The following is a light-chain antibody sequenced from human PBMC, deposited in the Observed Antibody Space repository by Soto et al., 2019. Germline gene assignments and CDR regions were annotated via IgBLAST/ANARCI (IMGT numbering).Light chain of an antibody. J-gene: IGLJ3*02. CDR2: DVS. V-gene: IGLV2-14*01. CDR1: SSDVGGYNY. Sequence: QSALTQPASGSGSPGQSITISCTGTSSDVGGYNYVSWYQQHPGKAPKLMIYDVSNRPSGVSNRFSGSKSGNTASLTSSGLQAEDEADYYCSSYTSSSTLWVFGGGTKLTVL. CDR3: SSYTSSSTLWV.